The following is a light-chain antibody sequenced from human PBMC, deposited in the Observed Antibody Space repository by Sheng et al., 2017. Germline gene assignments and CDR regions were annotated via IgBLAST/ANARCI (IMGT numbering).Light chain of an antibody. Sequence: DIQMTQSPSSVSASVGDRVTITCRASQDITTWLAWYQQKPGKAPKLLIYAASSLQSGVPSRFSGSGSGTDFTLTITNLQPEDFATYYCQQANSFPWTFGQGTTVEIK. CDR2: AAS. CDR1: QDITTW. CDR3: QQANSFPWT. J-gene: IGKJ1*01. V-gene: IGKV1-12*01.